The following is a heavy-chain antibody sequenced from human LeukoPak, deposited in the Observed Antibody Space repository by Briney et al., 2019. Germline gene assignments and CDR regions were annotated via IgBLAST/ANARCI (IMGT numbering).Heavy chain of an antibody. CDR1: GYTFTCYY. CDR3: ARGGRAARPTSSNSTSRNPGGNWFDS. Sequence: ASVNVSCKASGYTFTCYYLHWVRPAPGQGLDWMGLINPNSCCTTYAQKLRGRVSMNRDTSISTAYMELSRLRSDDKAVYYCARGGRAARPTSSNSTSRNPGGNWFDSWGQGTLVMVSS. D-gene: IGHD6-6*01. V-gene: IGHV1-2*02. J-gene: IGHJ5*01. CDR2: INPNSCCT.